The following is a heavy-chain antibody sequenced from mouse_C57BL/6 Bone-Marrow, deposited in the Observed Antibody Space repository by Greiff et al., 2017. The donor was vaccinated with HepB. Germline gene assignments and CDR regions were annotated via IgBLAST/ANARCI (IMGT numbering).Heavy chain of an antibody. D-gene: IGHD1-1*01. Sequence: QVQLQQSGPELVKPGASVKISCKASGYSFSSSWMNWVKQRPGKGLEWIGRIYPGDGDTNYNGKFKGKATLTADKSSSTAYMKLSSLTSEDSAVYFCARGITTVVPAGFAYWGQGTLVTVSA. J-gene: IGHJ3*01. CDR3: ARGITTVVPAGFAY. CDR2: IYPGDGDT. V-gene: IGHV1-82*01. CDR1: GYSFSSSW.